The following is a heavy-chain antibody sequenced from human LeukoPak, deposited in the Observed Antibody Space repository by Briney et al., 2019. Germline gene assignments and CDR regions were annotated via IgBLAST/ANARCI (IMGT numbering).Heavy chain of an antibody. CDR1: GFSFADAT. CDR2: INLNSGTM. Sequence: GGSLRLSCAASGFSFADATMHWVRQVPGKGLEWVSGINLNSGTMGYADSVKGRFTVSRDNAKNSLYLQMNSLKTEDTALYYCAKDPYMDVWGKGTTVTVSS. CDR3: AKDPYMDV. V-gene: IGHV3-9*01. J-gene: IGHJ6*03.